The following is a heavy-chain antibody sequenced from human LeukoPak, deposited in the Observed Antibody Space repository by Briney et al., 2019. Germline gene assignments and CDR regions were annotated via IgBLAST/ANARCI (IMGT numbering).Heavy chain of an antibody. CDR2: ISSGSSYM. V-gene: IGHV3-21*01. J-gene: IGHJ3*02. CDR3: TRGRGAMVRGVGDAFDI. CDR1: GFTFSSYS. Sequence: GGSLRLSCEASGFTFSSYSLNWVRQAPGKGLGWVSSISSGSSYMYYADSVKGRFTISRDNAKNSLYLQMNSLRAEDTAVYYCTRGRGAMVRGVGDAFDIWGQGTMVSVSS. D-gene: IGHD3-10*01.